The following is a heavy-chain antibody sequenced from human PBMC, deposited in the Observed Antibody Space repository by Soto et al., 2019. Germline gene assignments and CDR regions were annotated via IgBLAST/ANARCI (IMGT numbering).Heavy chain of an antibody. Sequence: GESLKISCKGSGYSFTSYWIGWVRQMPGKGLEWMGIIYPGDSDTRYSPSFQGRFTISRDNSKNTLYLQMNSLRAEDTAVYYCARDSSGWQSYYYYGMDVWGQGTTVTVSS. V-gene: IGHV5-51*01. CDR3: ARDSSGWQSYYYYGMDV. CDR1: GYSFTSYW. D-gene: IGHD6-19*01. CDR2: IYPGDSDT. J-gene: IGHJ6*02.